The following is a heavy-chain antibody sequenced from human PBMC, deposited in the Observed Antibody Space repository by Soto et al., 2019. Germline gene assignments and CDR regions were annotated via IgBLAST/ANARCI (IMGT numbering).Heavy chain of an antibody. D-gene: IGHD6-6*01. CDR1: GGTFSSYA. CDR3: ARGEYSSSWYYYYYGMDV. J-gene: IGHJ6*02. CDR2: IIPIFGTA. V-gene: IGHV1-69*06. Sequence: QVQLVQSGAEVKKPGSSVKVSCKASGGTFSSYAISWVRQAPGQGLEWMGGIIPIFGTANYAQKFQGRVTITADKSMSTAYMELSSLRSEDTAVYYCARGEYSSSWYYYYYGMDVWGQGTTVTVSS.